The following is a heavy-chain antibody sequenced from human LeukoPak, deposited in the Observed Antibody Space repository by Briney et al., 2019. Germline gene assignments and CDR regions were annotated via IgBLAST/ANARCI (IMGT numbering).Heavy chain of an antibody. CDR2: ISSSSSTI. CDR1: GFTFSSYS. Sequence: GGSLRLSCAASGFTFSSYSMNWVRQAPGKGLEWVSYISSSSSTIYYADSVKGRFTISRDNAKNSLYLQMNSLRAEDTAVYYCAKEEGRTPGYSSGWYTPYYYYYMDVWGKGTTVTISS. V-gene: IGHV3-48*01. J-gene: IGHJ6*03. D-gene: IGHD6-19*01. CDR3: AKEEGRTPGYSSGWYTPYYYYYMDV.